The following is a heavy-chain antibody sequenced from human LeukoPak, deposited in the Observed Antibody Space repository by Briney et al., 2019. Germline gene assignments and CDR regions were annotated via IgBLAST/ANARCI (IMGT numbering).Heavy chain of an antibody. CDR3: ATDIVVVVAADDWFDP. Sequence: GGSLRLSCAASGFTFSSYWMSWVRQAPGKGLEWVANIKQDGSEKYYVDSVKGRFTISRDNAKNSLYLQMNSLRAEDAAVYYCATDIVVVVAADDWFDPWGQGTLVTVSS. CDR1: GFTFSSYW. D-gene: IGHD2-15*01. V-gene: IGHV3-7*01. CDR2: IKQDGSEK. J-gene: IGHJ5*02.